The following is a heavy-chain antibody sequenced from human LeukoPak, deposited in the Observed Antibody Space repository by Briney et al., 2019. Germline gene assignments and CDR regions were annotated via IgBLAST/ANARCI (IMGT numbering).Heavy chain of an antibody. CDR1: GGTFSSYA. CDR3: ARAPYVLGIVAFDI. V-gene: IGHV1-69*05. Sequence: SVKVSCKASGGTFSSYAISWVRQAPGQGLEWMGGIIPIFGTANYAQKFQGRVTITTDESTSTAYMELSSLRSEDTAVYYCARAPYVLGIVAFDIWGQGTMVTVSS. D-gene: IGHD7-27*01. CDR2: IIPIFGTA. J-gene: IGHJ3*02.